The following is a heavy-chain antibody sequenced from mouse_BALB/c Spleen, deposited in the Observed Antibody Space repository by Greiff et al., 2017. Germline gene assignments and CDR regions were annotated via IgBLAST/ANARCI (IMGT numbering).Heavy chain of an antibody. V-gene: IGHV2-6-7*01. D-gene: IGHD2-14*01. CDR3: ARNYRYDDAWFAY. CDR1: GFSLTGYG. CDR2: IWGDGST. J-gene: IGHJ3*01. Sequence: VQLQESGPGLVAPSQSLSITCTVSGFSLTGYGVNWVRQPPGKGLEWLGMIWGDGSTDYNSALKSRLSISKDNSKSQVFLKMNSLQTDDTARYYCARNYRYDDAWFAYWGQGTLVTVSA.